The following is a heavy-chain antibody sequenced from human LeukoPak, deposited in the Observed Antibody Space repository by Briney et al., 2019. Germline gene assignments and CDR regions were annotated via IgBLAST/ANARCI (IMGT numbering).Heavy chain of an antibody. CDR1: GFTFDDYA. CDR2: ISWNSGSI. D-gene: IGHD3-10*01. Sequence: GGSLRLSCAASGFTFDDYAMHWVRQAPGKGLEWVSGISWNSGSIGYADSVKGRFTISRDNAKNSLYLQMNSLRAEDTAVYYCARDFGYYGPIGVLDYWGQGTLVTVSS. V-gene: IGHV3-9*01. CDR3: ARDFGYYGPIGVLDY. J-gene: IGHJ4*02.